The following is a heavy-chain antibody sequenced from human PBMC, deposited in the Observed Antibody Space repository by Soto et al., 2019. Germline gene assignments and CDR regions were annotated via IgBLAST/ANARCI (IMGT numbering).Heavy chain of an antibody. CDR3: ARPDSSSWAAPFGS. Sequence: PSETLSLTCTVSGGSISSNIHYWGWIRQPPGKGLEWIGYIYYSGSTHYNPSLRSRVTISFDTSKNQFSPRLTSVTASDTAVYYCARPDSSSWAAPFGSWGQGTLVTVSS. V-gene: IGHV4-39*01. D-gene: IGHD6-13*01. CDR1: GGSISSNIHY. CDR2: IYYSGST. J-gene: IGHJ4*02.